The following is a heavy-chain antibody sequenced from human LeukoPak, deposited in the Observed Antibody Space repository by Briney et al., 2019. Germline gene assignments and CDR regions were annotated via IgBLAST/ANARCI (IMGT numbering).Heavy chain of an antibody. CDR1: GYNFTNYW. CDR2: INPTDSDT. CDR3: ARHLSSAWHTGLGY. V-gene: IGHV5-51*01. Sequence: GESLKISCKGSGYNFTNYWIGWVRQMPGKGLEWMGIINPTDSDTTYSPSFQGQVTISVDKSIRTAYLQWSSLKASDTAMYYCARHLSSAWHTGLGYWGQETLVTVPS. J-gene: IGHJ4*02. D-gene: IGHD6-19*01.